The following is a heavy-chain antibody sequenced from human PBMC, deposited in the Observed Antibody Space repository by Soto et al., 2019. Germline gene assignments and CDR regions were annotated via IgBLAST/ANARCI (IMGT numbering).Heavy chain of an antibody. CDR3: AKSNQIFGVVTDYFYYGMDV. D-gene: IGHD3-3*01. V-gene: IGHV3-23*01. CDR1: GFTFASYA. Sequence: LRLSCTASGFTFASYAMTWVRQTPGMGLEWVSTINPSGDITHYADSVRGRFAISRDSSMNTVYLQMNSLRVEDTAVYYCAKSNQIFGVVTDYFYYGMDVWGQGTTVTVSS. CDR2: INPSGDIT. J-gene: IGHJ6*02.